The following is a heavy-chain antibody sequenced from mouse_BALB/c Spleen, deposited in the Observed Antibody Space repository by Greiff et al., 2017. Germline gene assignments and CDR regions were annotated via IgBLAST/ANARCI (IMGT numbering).Heavy chain of an antibody. D-gene: IGHD2-10*01. CDR2: IWGDGST. J-gene: IGHJ4*01. CDR1: GFSLTGYG. CDR3: ARGLLPYAMDY. V-gene: IGHV2-6-7*01. Sequence: QVQLQQSGPGLVAPSQSLSITCTVSGFSLTGYGVNWVRQPPGKGLEWLGMIWGDGSTDYNSALKSRLSISKDNSKSQVFLKMNSLQTDDNARYYCARGLLPYAMDYWGQGTSVTVSS.